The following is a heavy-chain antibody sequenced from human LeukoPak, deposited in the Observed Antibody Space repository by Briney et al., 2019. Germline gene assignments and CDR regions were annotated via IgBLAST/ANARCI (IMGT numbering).Heavy chain of an antibody. J-gene: IGHJ3*02. CDR2: IYTSGST. CDR3: ARDRVYAFDI. Sequence: SETLSLTCTVSGGSISSSDYYWSWIRQPAGKGLEWIGRIYTSGSTNYNPSLKSRVTMSVDTSKNQFSLKLSSVTAADTAVYYCARDRVYAFDIWGQGTMVTVSS. CDR1: GGSISSSDYY. V-gene: IGHV4-61*02.